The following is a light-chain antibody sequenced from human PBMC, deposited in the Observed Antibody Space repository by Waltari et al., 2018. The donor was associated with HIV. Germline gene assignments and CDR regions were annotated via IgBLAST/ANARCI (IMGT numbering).Light chain of an antibody. Sequence: EIELTQSPATLSVSPGEGATLSCRTSKSVSRNLACYQQKPGQAPMLLIYGASTRATGTPARFSGSGSGTEFTLTISSLQSGDSAIYYCQQYIHWWTFGQGTKVEIK. V-gene: IGKV3-15*01. CDR3: QQYIHWWT. CDR1: KSVSRN. CDR2: GAS. J-gene: IGKJ1*01.